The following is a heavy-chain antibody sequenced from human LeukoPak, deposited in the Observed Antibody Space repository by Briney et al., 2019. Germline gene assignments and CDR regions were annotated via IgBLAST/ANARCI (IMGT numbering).Heavy chain of an antibody. CDR2: ISSSTTYT. V-gene: IGHV3-11*06. D-gene: IGHD4-17*01. CDR1: GFTFSDYY. Sequence: GGSLRLSCAASGFTFSDYYMSWIRQAPGKGLEWISYISSSTTYTNYADSVKGRFTISRDNAKNSLFLQMNSLRAEDTAVYYCARDKSGTLGHYDAFDIWGQGTMVTVSS. J-gene: IGHJ3*02. CDR3: ARDKSGTLGHYDAFDI.